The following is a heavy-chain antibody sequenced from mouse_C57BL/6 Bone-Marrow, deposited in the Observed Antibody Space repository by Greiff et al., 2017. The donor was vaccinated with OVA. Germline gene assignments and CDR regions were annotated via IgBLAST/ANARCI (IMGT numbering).Heavy chain of an antibody. CDR1: GYTFTSYG. J-gene: IGHJ2*01. CDR3: ARGSSWGYFDY. CDR2: IYPRSGNT. Sequence: VKLQESGAELARPGASVKLSCKASGYTFTSYGISWVKQRTGQGLEWIGEIYPRSGNTYYNEKFKGKATLTADKSSSTAYMELRSLTSEDSAVYFCARGSSWGYFDYWGQGTTLTVSS. V-gene: IGHV1-81*01. D-gene: IGHD1-1*01.